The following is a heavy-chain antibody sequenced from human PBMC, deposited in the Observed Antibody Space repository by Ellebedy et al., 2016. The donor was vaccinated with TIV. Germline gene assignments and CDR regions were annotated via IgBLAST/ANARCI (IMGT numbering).Heavy chain of an antibody. CDR2: ISGNAEHT. J-gene: IGHJ4*02. D-gene: IGHD3-10*01. CDR1: GFTFSTYA. Sequence: GESLKISCAASGFTFSTYAISWIRQAPGKGLEWVSAISGNAEHTYYADSVKGRFTISRDNSENTLYLQMNSLRADDTAVYHCARVTQGGIRGVLDYWGRGILVTVSS. CDR3: ARVTQGGIRGVLDY. V-gene: IGHV3-23*01.